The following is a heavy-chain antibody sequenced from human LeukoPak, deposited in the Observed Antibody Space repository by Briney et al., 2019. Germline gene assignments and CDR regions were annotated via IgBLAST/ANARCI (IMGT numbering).Heavy chain of an antibody. CDR1: GINFNKNA. CDR2: ISSSGASA. V-gene: IGHV3-23*01. J-gene: IGHJ5*02. D-gene: IGHD1-26*01. CDR3: AKDMELAS. Sequence: PGASLRLSCVVSGINFNKNAMNWVRQAPGKGLEWVSLISSSGASAYYADSVKGRFNIARDNSKNTLYLQMNNLRADDTAEYYCAKDMELASWGQGTLVTVSS.